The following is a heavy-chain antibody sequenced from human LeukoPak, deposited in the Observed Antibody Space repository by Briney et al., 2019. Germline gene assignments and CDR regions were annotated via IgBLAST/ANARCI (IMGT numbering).Heavy chain of an antibody. CDR2: INHSGRT. CDR3: ARGPPYDYDSSGYYRFDY. V-gene: IGHV4-34*01. CDR1: GGSFRGYY. D-gene: IGHD3-22*01. Sequence: PSEPLSLTCAVIGGSFRGYYWTWLRQPPGKGLEWIGEINHSGRTKCTPSLESRVTLSGDTSKKQFSLKLSYVTAADTAVYYCARGPPYDYDSSGYYRFDYWGQGSLVTVSA. J-gene: IGHJ4*02.